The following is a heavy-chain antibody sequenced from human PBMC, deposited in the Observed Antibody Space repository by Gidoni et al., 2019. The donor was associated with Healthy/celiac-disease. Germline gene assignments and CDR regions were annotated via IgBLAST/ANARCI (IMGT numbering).Heavy chain of an antibody. CDR3: ARASSGWYFDY. Sequence: KASCKASGYTFTSDAMHWVRQAPGQRLEWMGWINAGNGNTKYSQKFQGSVTITRDTSSSTAYMELSSLRSEDTAVYYCARASSGWYFDYWGQGTLVTVSS. D-gene: IGHD6-19*01. CDR1: GYTFTSDA. CDR2: INAGNGNT. J-gene: IGHJ4*02. V-gene: IGHV1-3*01.